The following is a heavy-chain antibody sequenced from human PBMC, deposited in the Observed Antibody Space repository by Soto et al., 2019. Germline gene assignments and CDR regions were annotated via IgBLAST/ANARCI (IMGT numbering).Heavy chain of an antibody. CDR2: IYYSGST. D-gene: IGHD5-18*01. V-gene: IGHV4-30-4*08. CDR3: ASNSYGYTVYDY. CDR1: GGSISSSSYY. Sequence: PSETLSLTCTVSGGSISSSSYYWGWIRQPPGKGLEWIGYIYYSGSTYYNPSLKSRVTISVDTSKNQFSLKLSSVTAADTAVYYCASNSYGYTVYDYWGQGTLVTVSS. J-gene: IGHJ4*02.